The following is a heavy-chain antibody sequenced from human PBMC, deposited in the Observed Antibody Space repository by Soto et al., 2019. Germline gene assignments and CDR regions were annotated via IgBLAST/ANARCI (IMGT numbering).Heavy chain of an antibody. D-gene: IGHD6-13*01. Sequence: ASVKVSCKVSGYTLTELSMHWVRQAPGKGLEWMGGFDPEDGETIYAQKFQGRVTMTEDTSTDTAYMELSSLRSEDTAVYYRATLYSSSWYRSAFDIWGQGTMVTVSS. CDR3: ATLYSSSWYRSAFDI. V-gene: IGHV1-24*01. J-gene: IGHJ3*02. CDR1: GYTLTELS. CDR2: FDPEDGET.